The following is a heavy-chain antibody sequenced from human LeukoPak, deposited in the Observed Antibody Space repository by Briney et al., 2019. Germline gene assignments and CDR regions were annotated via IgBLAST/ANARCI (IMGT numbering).Heavy chain of an antibody. CDR3: ARDPGYSYGYDY. CDR2: IHYSGST. J-gene: IGHJ4*02. Sequence: PSEALSLTCTVSGGSVSSGSYYWSWIRQPPGKGLEWIGYIHYSGSTNYNPSLKSRVTISVDTSKNQFSLKLSSVTAADTAVYYCARDPGYSYGYDYWGQGTLVTVSS. CDR1: GGSVSSGSYY. V-gene: IGHV4-61*01. D-gene: IGHD5-18*01.